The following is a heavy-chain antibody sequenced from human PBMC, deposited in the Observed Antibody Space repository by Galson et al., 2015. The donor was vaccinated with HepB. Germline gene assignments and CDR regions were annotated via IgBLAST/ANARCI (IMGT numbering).Heavy chain of an antibody. D-gene: IGHD6-19*01. CDR2: LSNDGSPD. Sequence: SLRLSCAASGFSFSTYAMHWVRRAPGRGLEWVAFLSNDGSPDYSADSVRGRFTISRDNARNTMYLQMNSLRAEDTAVYYCARGAPQWMVMGAFDLWGQGTLVTVSS. V-gene: IGHV3-30*04. CDR3: ARGAPQWMVMGAFDL. CDR1: GFSFSTYA. J-gene: IGHJ3*01.